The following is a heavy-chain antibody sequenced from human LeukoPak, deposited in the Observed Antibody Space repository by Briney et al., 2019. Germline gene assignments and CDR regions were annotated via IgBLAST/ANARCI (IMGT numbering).Heavy chain of an antibody. Sequence: GGSLRLSCAASGFTFSSYGMHGVRQAPGKGLEWVAFIRYDGSNKYYADSVKGRFTISRDNSKNTLYLQMNSLRAEDTAVYYCAKDLSTAMVSWGQGTLVTVSS. V-gene: IGHV3-30*02. J-gene: IGHJ4*02. CDR2: IRYDGSNK. CDR1: GFTFSSYG. D-gene: IGHD5-18*01. CDR3: AKDLSTAMVS.